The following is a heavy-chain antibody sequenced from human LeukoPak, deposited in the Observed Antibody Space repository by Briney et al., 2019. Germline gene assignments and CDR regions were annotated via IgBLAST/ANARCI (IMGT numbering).Heavy chain of an antibody. CDR3: ARDMHSSSYDYIWGSYRSIDY. J-gene: IGHJ4*02. Sequence: GGSLRLSCAASGFTFGSYSMNWVRQAPGKGLEWVSSISSSSSYIYYADSVKGRFTISRDNAKNSLYLQMNSLRAEDTAVYYCARDMHSSSYDYIWGSYRSIDYWGQGTLVTVSS. CDR1: GFTFGSYS. D-gene: IGHD3-16*02. CDR2: ISSSSSYI. V-gene: IGHV3-21*01.